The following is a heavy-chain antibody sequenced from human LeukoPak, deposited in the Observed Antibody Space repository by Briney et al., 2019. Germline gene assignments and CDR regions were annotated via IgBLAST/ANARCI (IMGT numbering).Heavy chain of an antibody. CDR2: ISDDVSSK. V-gene: IGHV3-30-3*01. Sequence: GMSLRLSCAGSGFTFSGYTIHWVRQAPGNGLEWVAVISDDVSSKYYADSVKGRFTISRDNSKNTLYLQLNSLRAEDTAVYCCAKASGWYAPFGYWGQGTLVTVSS. CDR3: AKASGWYAPFGY. CDR1: GFTFSGYT. J-gene: IGHJ4*02. D-gene: IGHD6-19*01.